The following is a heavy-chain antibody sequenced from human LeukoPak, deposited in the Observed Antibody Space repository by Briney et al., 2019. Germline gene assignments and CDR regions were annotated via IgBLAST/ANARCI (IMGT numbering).Heavy chain of an antibody. CDR1: GFTVSSNY. Sequence: GGSLRLSCAASGFTVSSNYMSWVRQAPGKGLEWVSVIYSGGSTYYADSVKGRFTISRDNSKNTLYPQMNSLRAEDTAVYYCARVGDGYKPDNSRYYFDYWGQGTLVTVSS. V-gene: IGHV3-53*01. CDR2: IYSGGST. J-gene: IGHJ4*02. CDR3: ARVGDGYKPDNSRYYFDY. D-gene: IGHD5-24*01.